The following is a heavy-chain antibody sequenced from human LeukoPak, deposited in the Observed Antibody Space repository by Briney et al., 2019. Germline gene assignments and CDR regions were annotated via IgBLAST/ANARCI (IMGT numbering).Heavy chain of an antibody. CDR1: GFTFSGSV. J-gene: IGHJ4*02. D-gene: IGHD6-6*01. CDR2: IRSKANSYAT. V-gene: IGHV3-73*01. Sequence: PGGSLRLSCAASGFTFSGSVMHWVRQASGKGLEWVGRIRSKANSYATAYAASVKGRFTISIDDSKNTAYLQMNSLKTEDTAVYYCTSQSIAARPTSLWGQGTLVTVSS. CDR3: TSQSIAARPTSL.